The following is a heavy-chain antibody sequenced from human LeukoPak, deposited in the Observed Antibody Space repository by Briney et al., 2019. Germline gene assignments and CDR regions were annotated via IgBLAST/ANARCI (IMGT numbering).Heavy chain of an antibody. V-gene: IGHV7-4-1*02. D-gene: IGHD3-22*01. CDR3: ARDSAGYYYDSSGSYDAFDI. CDR2: INTNTGNP. CDR1: GYTFATYT. Sequence: ASVKVSFKASGYTFATYTINWVRQAPGQGLEWMGWINTNTGNPTYAQGFTGRFVFSLDTSVSTAYLQISSLKAEDTAVYYCARDSAGYYYDSSGSYDAFDIWGQGTMVTVSS. J-gene: IGHJ3*02.